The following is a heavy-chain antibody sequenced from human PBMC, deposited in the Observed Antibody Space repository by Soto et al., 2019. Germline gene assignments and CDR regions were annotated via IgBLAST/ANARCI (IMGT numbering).Heavy chain of an antibody. V-gene: IGHV4-31*03. Sequence: SETLSLTCTVSGGSISSGGYYWSWIRQHPGKGLEWIGYIYYSGSTYYNPSLKSRVTISVDTSKNQFSLKLSSVTAADTALYYCARGGGLMHLFDYWGQGTLVTVSS. CDR2: IYYSGST. D-gene: IGHD3-16*01. CDR1: GGSISSGGYY. J-gene: IGHJ4*02. CDR3: ARGGGLMHLFDY.